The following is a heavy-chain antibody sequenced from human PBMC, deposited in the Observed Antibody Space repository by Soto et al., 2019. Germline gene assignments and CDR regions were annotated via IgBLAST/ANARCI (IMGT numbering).Heavy chain of an antibody. J-gene: IGHJ6*02. CDR3: ARGGCSSTSCYYYYYYGMDV. CDR1: GGSIISGGYS. D-gene: IGHD2-2*01. V-gene: IGHV4-30-2*01. Sequence: PSETLSLTCAFSGGSIISGGYSWSWIRQPPGKGLEWIGYIYHSGSTYYNPSLKSRVTISVDRSKNQFSLKLSSVTAADTAVYYCARGGCSSTSCYYYYYYGMDVWGQGTTVTVSS. CDR2: IYHSGST.